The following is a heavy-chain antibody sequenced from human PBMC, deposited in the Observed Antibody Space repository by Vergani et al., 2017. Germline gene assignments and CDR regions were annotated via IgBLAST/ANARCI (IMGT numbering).Heavy chain of an antibody. CDR1: GYRFTNYW. D-gene: IGHD3-22*01. CDR2: IYPADSDT. V-gene: IGHV5-51*01. Sequence: EVQLVQSGAEVKKPGESLNISCQISGYRFTNYWIGWVRQMPGKGLEWIAIIYPADSDTRYSPSFQGQVTSTVAKSISTAYLLRSSLRASDSAMYYCARLYGGDSSGSKYFDYWGQGTLVTVSS. CDR3: ARLYGGDSSGSKYFDY. J-gene: IGHJ4*02.